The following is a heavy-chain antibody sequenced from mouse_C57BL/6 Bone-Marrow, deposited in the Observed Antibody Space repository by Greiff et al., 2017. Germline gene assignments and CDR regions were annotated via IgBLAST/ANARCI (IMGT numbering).Heavy chain of an antibody. CDR3: AREGYYYGSSFFDY. CDR1: GYTFTSYW. J-gene: IGHJ2*01. D-gene: IGHD1-1*01. Sequence: QVQLQQPGAELVKPGASVKLSCKASGYTFTSYWMHWVKQRPGQGLEWIGMIHPTSGSTNYNEKFKTKATLTVDKSSSTAYMQLSSLTSADSAVYYCAREGYYYGSSFFDYWGQGTTLTVSS. CDR2: IHPTSGST. V-gene: IGHV1-64*01.